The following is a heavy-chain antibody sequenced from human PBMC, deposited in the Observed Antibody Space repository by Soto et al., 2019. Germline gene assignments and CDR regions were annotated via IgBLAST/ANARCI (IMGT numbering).Heavy chain of an antibody. CDR3: ARETGLRSSGWSYYFDF. Sequence: GGSLRLSCAASGFTFSSYAMSWVRQAPGKGLEWVSAISGSGGSTYYADSVKGRFTISRDNSKNTLYLQMNSLRDEDTAVYFCARETGLRSSGWSYYFDFWGQGTRVTVSS. V-gene: IGHV3-23*01. CDR2: ISGSGGST. J-gene: IGHJ4*02. D-gene: IGHD6-19*01. CDR1: GFTFSSYA.